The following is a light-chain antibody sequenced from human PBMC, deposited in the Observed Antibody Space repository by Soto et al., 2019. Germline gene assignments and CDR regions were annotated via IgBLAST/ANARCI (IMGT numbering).Light chain of an antibody. CDR1: TSNIGNNF. Sequence: QSVLTQPPSASGTPGQRVTISCSGGTSNIGNNFVSWYQQLPGAAPKLLIYSDNQRPSGVTDRVSASKSGTSASLAISGLXXXXXXXXXXATWDASLSGRVFGGGTKLTVL. CDR2: SDN. V-gene: IGLV1-47*02. J-gene: IGLJ3*02. CDR3: ATWDASLSGRV.